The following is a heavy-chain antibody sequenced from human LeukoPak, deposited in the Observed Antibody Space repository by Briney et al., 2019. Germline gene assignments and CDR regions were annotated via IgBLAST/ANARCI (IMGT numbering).Heavy chain of an antibody. J-gene: IGHJ3*02. D-gene: IGHD3-10*01. CDR3: ARDNKLVGDDAFDI. CDR2: IIPIFGTA. Sequence: GASVKVSCKASGYTFTTYTMNWVRQAPGQGLEWMGGIIPIFGTANYAQKFQGRVTITADKSTSTAYMELSSLRSEDTAVYYCARDNKLVGDDAFDIWGQGTMVTVSS. V-gene: IGHV1-69*06. CDR1: GYTFTTYT.